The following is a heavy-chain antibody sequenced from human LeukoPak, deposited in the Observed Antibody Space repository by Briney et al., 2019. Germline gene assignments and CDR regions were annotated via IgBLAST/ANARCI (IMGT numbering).Heavy chain of an antibody. CDR2: ISGSGGST. Sequence: GGSLRLSCAASGFTFSSYVMSWVRQAPGKGLEWVSGISGSGGSTYYADSVKGRFTISRDNSKNTLYLQMNSLRAEDTAVYYCAKAGSGWYAPYWGQGTLVTVS. V-gene: IGHV3-23*01. J-gene: IGHJ4*02. D-gene: IGHD6-19*01. CDR3: AKAGSGWYAPY. CDR1: GFTFSSYV.